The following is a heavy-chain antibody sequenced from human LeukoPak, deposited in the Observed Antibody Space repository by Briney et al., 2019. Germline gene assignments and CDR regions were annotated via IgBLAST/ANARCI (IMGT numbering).Heavy chain of an antibody. CDR2: TNHSGST. Sequence: PSETLSLTCAVYGGSFSGYYWSWIRQPPGKGLEWIGETNHSGSTNYNPSLKSRVTISVDTSKNQFSLKLSSVTAADTAVYYCARMATIIHDYWGQGTLVTVSS. V-gene: IGHV4-34*01. D-gene: IGHD5-24*01. CDR1: GGSFSGYY. CDR3: ARMATIIHDY. J-gene: IGHJ4*02.